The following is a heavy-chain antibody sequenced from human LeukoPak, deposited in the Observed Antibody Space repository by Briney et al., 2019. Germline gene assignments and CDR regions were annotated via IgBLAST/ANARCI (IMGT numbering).Heavy chain of an antibody. CDR3: AKDVSGYCTSSCPRGPDY. CDR2: IPYDGSSK. Sequence: PVRSLRLSCAASGFTFSSYGMHWVRQAPGKGLEWVAFIPYDGSSKYYADSVKGRFTISRDTSKNTLYLQMNSLRDEDTALYYCAKDVSGYCTSSCPRGPDYWGQGTLVTVSS. J-gene: IGHJ4*02. D-gene: IGHD2-8*01. CDR1: GFTFSSYG. V-gene: IGHV3-30*02.